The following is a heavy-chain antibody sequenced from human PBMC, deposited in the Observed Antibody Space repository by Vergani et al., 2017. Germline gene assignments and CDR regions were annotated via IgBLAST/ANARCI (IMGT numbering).Heavy chain of an antibody. CDR1: GYTFTSYA. J-gene: IGHJ3*02. CDR3: ARDPYYYDSSGPQEDAFDI. V-gene: IGHV7-4-1*02. D-gene: IGHD3-22*01. Sequence: QVQLVQSGSELKKPGASVKVSCKASGYTFTSYAMNWVRQAPGQGLEWMGWINTNTGNPTYAQGFTGRFVFSLDTSVSTAYLQISSLKAEDTAVYYFARDPYYYDSSGPQEDAFDIWGQGTMVTVSS. CDR2: INTNTGNP.